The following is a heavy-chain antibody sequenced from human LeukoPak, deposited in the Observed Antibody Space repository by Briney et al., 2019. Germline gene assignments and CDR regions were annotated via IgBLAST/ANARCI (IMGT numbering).Heavy chain of an antibody. CDR2: IYPGDSDT. Sequence: GESLKISCKGSGYSLTSYWIGWLRQMPGKGLEWMGTIYPGDSDTRYSPSFQGQVTMSVDKSISTAYLQWSSLKASDTAMYYCATSCSSSTCYDSWGQGTLVIVSS. CDR3: ATSCSSSTCYDS. D-gene: IGHD2-15*01. CDR1: GYSLTSYW. J-gene: IGHJ4*02. V-gene: IGHV5-51*01.